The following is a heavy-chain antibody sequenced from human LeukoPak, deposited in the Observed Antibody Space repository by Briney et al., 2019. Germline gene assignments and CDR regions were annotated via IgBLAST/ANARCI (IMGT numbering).Heavy chain of an antibody. CDR2: IYTSGST. CDR1: GGSISSGSYY. Sequence: SETLSLTCTVSGGSISSGSYYWSWIRQPAGKGLEWIGRIYTSGSTNYNPSLKSRVTISVDTSKNQFSLKLSSVTAADTAVYYCARMQSPYGDYTIYYFDYWGQGTLVTVSS. D-gene: IGHD4-17*01. V-gene: IGHV4-61*02. CDR3: ARMQSPYGDYTIYYFDY. J-gene: IGHJ4*02.